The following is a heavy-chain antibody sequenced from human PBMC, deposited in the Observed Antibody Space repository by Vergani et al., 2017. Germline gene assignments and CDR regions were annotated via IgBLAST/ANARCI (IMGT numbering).Heavy chain of an antibody. D-gene: IGHD2-15*01. J-gene: IGHJ5*02. CDR2: MDYSGST. Sequence: QVQLQESGPGLVKPSETLSLTCTVSGDSVISTDYHWGWIRQPPGKGLEWIGSMDYSGSTSYNPSLESRISISFETPKNQFSLRLTSVTAADTAVYYCARGGYCSGGSCYSLWWFDPWGQGTLVTVSS. V-gene: IGHV4-39*01. CDR3: ARGGYCSGGSCYSLWWFDP. CDR1: GDSVISTDYH.